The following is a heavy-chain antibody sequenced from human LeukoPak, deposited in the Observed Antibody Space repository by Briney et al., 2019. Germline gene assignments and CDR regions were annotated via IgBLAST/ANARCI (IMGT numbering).Heavy chain of an antibody. J-gene: IGHJ4*02. V-gene: IGHV1-8*03. CDR1: GYTFTSYD. D-gene: IGHD3-3*01. CDR3: ARCITIFGVVNYYFDY. Sequence: ASVKVSCKASGYTFTSYDINWVRQATGQGLEWMGWMNPNSGNTGYAQKFQGRVTITRNTSISTAYMELSSLRSEDTAVYYCARCITIFGVVNYYFDYWGQGTLVTVSS. CDR2: MNPNSGNT.